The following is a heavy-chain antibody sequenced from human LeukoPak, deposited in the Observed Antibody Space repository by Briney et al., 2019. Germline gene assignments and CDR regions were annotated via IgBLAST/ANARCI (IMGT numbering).Heavy chain of an antibody. CDR1: GGSISSYY. D-gene: IGHD6-13*01. CDR2: IYYSGST. Sequence: SETLSLTCIVSGGSISSYYWSWIRQPPGKGLEWIGYIYYSGSTNYNPSLKSRVTISVDTSKNQFSLKLSSVTAADTAVYYCARQAGSSWSEYYFDYWGQGTLVTVSS. V-gene: IGHV4-59*08. CDR3: ARQAGSSWSEYYFDY. J-gene: IGHJ4*02.